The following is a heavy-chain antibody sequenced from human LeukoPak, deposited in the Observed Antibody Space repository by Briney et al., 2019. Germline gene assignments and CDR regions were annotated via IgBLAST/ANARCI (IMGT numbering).Heavy chain of an antibody. CDR1: GGSISSSSYY. CDR2: IYYSGST. J-gene: IGHJ4*02. V-gene: IGHV4-39*01. D-gene: IGHD3-10*01. Sequence: SETLSLTCTVSGGSISSSSYYWGWVRQPPGKGLEWIGSIYYSGSTYYNPSLKSRVTISVDTSKNQFSLKLSSVTAADTAVYYCARHFYGSGSYYFDYWGQGTLVTVSS. CDR3: ARHFYGSGSYYFDY.